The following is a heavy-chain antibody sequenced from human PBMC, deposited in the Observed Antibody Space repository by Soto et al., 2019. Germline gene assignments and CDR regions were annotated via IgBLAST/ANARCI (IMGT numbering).Heavy chain of an antibody. CDR3: ARIGNPDASLYFDY. CDR2: TYHTGST. Sequence: QVQLQESGPGLVKPSQTLSLTCTVSGGSISVGVYYWNWIRQLPGKGPEWIGYTYHTGSTYYNPSCESRVTISVDPSKNQFSLRLSSVTAADTAVYYCARIGNPDASLYFDYWGQGTLVTVSS. J-gene: IGHJ4*02. D-gene: IGHD2-2*01. CDR1: GGSISVGVYY. V-gene: IGHV4-31*03.